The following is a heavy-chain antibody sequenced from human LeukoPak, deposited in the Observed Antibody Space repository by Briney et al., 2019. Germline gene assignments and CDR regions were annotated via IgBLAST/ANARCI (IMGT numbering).Heavy chain of an antibody. J-gene: IGHJ4*02. V-gene: IGHV3-33*01. CDR1: GFTFSSYG. Sequence: PGGFLRLSCAASGFTFSSYGMHWVRQAPGKGLEWVAVIWYDGSNKYYADSVKGRFTISRDNSKNTLYLQMNSLRAEDTAVYYCARSYDYGDYVDYWGQGTLVTVSS. CDR2: IWYDGSNK. D-gene: IGHD4-17*01. CDR3: ARSYDYGDYVDY.